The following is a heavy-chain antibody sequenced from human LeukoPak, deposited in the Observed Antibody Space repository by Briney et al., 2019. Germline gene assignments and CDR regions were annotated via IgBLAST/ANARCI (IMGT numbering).Heavy chain of an antibody. V-gene: IGHV4-61*08. J-gene: IGHJ4*02. CDR2: IYYSGST. D-gene: IGHD6-19*01. Sequence: SETLSLTCTVSGGSISSGGYYWSWIRQPPGKGLEWIGYIYYSGSTNYNPSLKSRVTISVDTSKNQFSLKLSSVTAADTAVYYCASDLSSGWSVFDYWGQGTLVTVSS. CDR3: ASDLSSGWSVFDY. CDR1: GGSISSGGYY.